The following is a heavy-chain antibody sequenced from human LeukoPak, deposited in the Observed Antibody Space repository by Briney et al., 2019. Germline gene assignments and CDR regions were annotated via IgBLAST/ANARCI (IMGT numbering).Heavy chain of an antibody. J-gene: IGHJ4*02. CDR1: GGSISSYY. D-gene: IGHD6-6*01. V-gene: IGHV4-59*01. CDR3: ARVIGTDIAALEYFDY. Sequence: SETLSLTCTVSGGSISSYYWSWIRQPPGKGLEWIGYIYYSGSTNYNPSLKSRVTISVDTSKNHFSLKLSSVTAADTAVYYCARVIGTDIAALEYFDYWGQGTLVTVSS. CDR2: IYYSGST.